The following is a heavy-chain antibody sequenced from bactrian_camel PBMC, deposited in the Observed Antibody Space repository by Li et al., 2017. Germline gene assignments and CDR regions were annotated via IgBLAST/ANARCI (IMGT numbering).Heavy chain of an antibody. CDR1: GIFLSSYY. D-gene: IGHD2*01. CDR2: ILSIGIS. Sequence: HVQLVESGGGLVQPGGSLRLSCAASGIFLSSYYMSWVRQAPGKGLEWVSSILSIGISGYAASVKGRFTISPVTVDNIVTLQLNALKDEDTALYICAAVPNSYLRTRGAGWRPESVLPLNLPCSGEYVFGGQGTQVTVS. J-gene: IGHJ4*01. V-gene: IGHV3-2*01. CDR3: AAVPNSYLRTRGAGWRPESVLPLNLPCSGEYVF.